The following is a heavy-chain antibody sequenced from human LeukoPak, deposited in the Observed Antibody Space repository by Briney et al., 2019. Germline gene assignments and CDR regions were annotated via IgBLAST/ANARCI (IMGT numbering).Heavy chain of an antibody. CDR1: GFTFNTCE. Sequence: GGSLRLSCAASGFTFNTCEMDWVRQAPRQGMEWISFISGSGMRLAYADSVKGRFTISRENAKKSLYLQMNSLRGEDTAVYYCARSSDVVVAAMRSKDCDYWGQGTLVTVSS. D-gene: IGHD2-21*02. V-gene: IGHV3-48*03. CDR3: ARSSDVVVAAMRSKDCDY. CDR2: ISGSGMRL. J-gene: IGHJ4*02.